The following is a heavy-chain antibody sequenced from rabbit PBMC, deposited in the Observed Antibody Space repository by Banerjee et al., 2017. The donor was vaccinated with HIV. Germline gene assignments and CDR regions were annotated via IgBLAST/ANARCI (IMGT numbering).Heavy chain of an antibody. V-gene: IGHV1S40*01. CDR3: ARWRWDNSNYYLDL. CDR2: ISTGGTT. J-gene: IGHJ3*01. Sequence: QSLEESGGDLVKPGASLTLTCTVSGFSLSNYYMCWVRQAPGEGLEWTACISTGGTTYYASWAKGRFTISKTSSTVDLKMTSLTAADTATYFCARWRWDNSNYYLDLWGQGTLVTVS. CDR1: GFSLSNYY. D-gene: IGHD8-1*01.